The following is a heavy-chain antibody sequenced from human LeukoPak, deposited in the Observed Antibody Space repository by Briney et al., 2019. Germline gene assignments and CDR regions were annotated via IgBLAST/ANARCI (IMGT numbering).Heavy chain of an antibody. CDR3: ARVAPGYSYGYDY. J-gene: IGHJ4*02. Sequence: GGSLRLSCAASGFTFSSYAMSWVRQAPGKGLGWVSAISGSGGSTYYADSVKGRFTISSDNGKNSLYLQMNSLRAEDTAVYYCARVAPGYSYGYDYWGQGTLVTVSS. D-gene: IGHD5-18*01. CDR2: ISGSGGST. CDR1: GFTFSSYA. V-gene: IGHV3-23*01.